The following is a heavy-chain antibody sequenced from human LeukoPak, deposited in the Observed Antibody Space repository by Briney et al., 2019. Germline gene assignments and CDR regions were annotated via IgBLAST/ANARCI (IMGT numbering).Heavy chain of an antibody. J-gene: IGHJ6*02. CDR3: AGGRLTYYGMDV. Sequence: ETLSLTCAVSGASISDFSWSWVRQAPGKGLEWVSYISSSSSTIYYADSVKGRFTISRDNAKNSLYLQMNSLRAEDTAVYYCAGGRLTYYGMDVWGQGTTVTVSS. CDR1: GASISDFS. CDR2: ISSSSSTI. V-gene: IGHV3-48*01. D-gene: IGHD3-16*01.